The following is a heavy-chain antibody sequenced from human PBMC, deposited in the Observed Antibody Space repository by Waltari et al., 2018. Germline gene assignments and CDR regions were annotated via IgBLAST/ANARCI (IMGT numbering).Heavy chain of an antibody. CDR2: MRPKTGGK. D-gene: IGHD1-26*01. V-gene: IGHV1-2*02. J-gene: IGHJ4*02. Sequence: QVQLLQSGAEVKKPGASVTVSCKASGYTFTASSIHWVRQTPGQGLGWMGWMRPKTGGKNYAKKFTGSVTMTRDTSISTACMELSRLTFDDTAVYYCARGGCRWVVYDYWGQGTLVTVSS. CDR1: GYTFTASS. CDR3: ARGGCRWVVYDY.